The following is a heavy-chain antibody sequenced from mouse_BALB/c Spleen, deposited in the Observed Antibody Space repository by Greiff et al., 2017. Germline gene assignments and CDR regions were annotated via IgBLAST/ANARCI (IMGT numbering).Heavy chain of an antibody. D-gene: IGHD2-3*01. CDR3: ARREDGYYGSPYYAMDY. Sequence: EVQLQQSGPELVKPGASMKISCKASGYSFTGYTMNWVKQSHGKNLEWIGLINPYNGGTSYNQKFKGKATLTVDKSSSTAYMELLSLTSEDSAVYYWARREDGYYGSPYYAMDYWGQGTSVTVSS. CDR2: INPYNGGT. CDR1: GYSFTGYT. V-gene: IGHV1-18*01. J-gene: IGHJ4*01.